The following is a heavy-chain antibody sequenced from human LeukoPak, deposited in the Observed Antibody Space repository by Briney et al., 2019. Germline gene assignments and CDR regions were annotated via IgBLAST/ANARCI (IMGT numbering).Heavy chain of an antibody. Sequence: PSETLSLTCIVSGGSISTYYWSWIRQPPGKGLEWIGYFYYSGSTNYNPSLKSRVTISVDTSKNQFSLKLSSVTAADTAVYYCARVQRVKFPLKYYFDYWGQGTLVTVSS. CDR2: FYYSGST. V-gene: IGHV4-59*01. CDR1: GGSISTYY. J-gene: IGHJ4*02. D-gene: IGHD3-10*01. CDR3: ARVQRVKFPLKYYFDY.